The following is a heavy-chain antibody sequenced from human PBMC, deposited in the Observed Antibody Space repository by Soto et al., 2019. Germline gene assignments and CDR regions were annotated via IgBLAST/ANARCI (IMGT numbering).Heavy chain of an antibody. CDR2: IIPMFNTT. V-gene: IGHV1-69*06. D-gene: IGHD5-12*01. CDR3: ARDKEMATITEFVY. CDR1: GGTFSSYA. J-gene: IGHJ4*02. Sequence: QVQLVQSGTEVKKPGSSVKVSCKASGGTFSSYAISWVRQAPGQGLEWMGGIIPMFNTTNYAQRLQGRVTITAYKSTSTVYMEMNSLRSEDTAVYYCARDKEMATITEFVYWGQGTLFTVSS.